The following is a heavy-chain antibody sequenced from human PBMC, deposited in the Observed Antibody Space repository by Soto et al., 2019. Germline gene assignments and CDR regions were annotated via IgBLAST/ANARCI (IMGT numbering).Heavy chain of an antibody. CDR1: GFTFSSYS. Sequence: PGGTLRLSCAASGFTFSSYSMNWVRQAPGKGLEWVSYISSSSSTIYYADSVKGRFTISRDNAKNSLYLQMNSLRDEDTAVYYCARDLGYYYDSSGYYSHRMDVWGQGTTVTVSS. V-gene: IGHV3-48*02. CDR3: ARDLGYYYDSSGYYSHRMDV. J-gene: IGHJ6*02. CDR2: ISSSSSTI. D-gene: IGHD3-22*01.